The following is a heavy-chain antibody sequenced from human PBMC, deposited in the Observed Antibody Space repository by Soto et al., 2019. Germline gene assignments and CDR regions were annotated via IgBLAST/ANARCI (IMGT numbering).Heavy chain of an antibody. CDR2: IYSSGNT. D-gene: IGHD3-10*01. Sequence: QVQLQESGPGLVKPSETLSLICTVSGGSIRNYFWTWIRQPAGKGLEWIGRIYSSGNTVYNASLKSRVTMSIDMSKNQFSLKLSSMTAADTAVYYCVRAHALGFSNWFDPWGRGTLVTVSS. CDR3: VRAHALGFSNWFDP. J-gene: IGHJ5*02. CDR1: GGSIRNYF. V-gene: IGHV4-4*07.